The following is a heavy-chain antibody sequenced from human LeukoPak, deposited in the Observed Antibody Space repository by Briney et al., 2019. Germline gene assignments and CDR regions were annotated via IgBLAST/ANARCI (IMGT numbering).Heavy chain of an antibody. CDR1: GFTFSSYG. Sequence: GRSLRLSCAASGFTFSSYGMHWVRQAPGKGLEWVAVIWNDGSDKYYADSVKGRFTISRDNSKNTLYLQMNSLRAEDTAVYYCARDRGRHKYFDYWGQGTLVTVSS. V-gene: IGHV3-33*01. CDR2: IWNDGSDK. CDR3: ARDRGRHKYFDY. J-gene: IGHJ4*02.